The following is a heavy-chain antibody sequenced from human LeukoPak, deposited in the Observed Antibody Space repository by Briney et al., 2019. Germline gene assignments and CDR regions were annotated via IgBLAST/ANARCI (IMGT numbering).Heavy chain of an antibody. CDR1: GFTFDDYG. Sequence: GGSLRLSCAASGFTFDDYGMTWVRQAPGKGLERVAKIKPDGSESYYVDSVKGRFTISRDNSKNTLYLQMYSLRAEDTAVYYCAKISGYYPSDYWGQGTLVTVSS. J-gene: IGHJ4*02. D-gene: IGHD3-22*01. V-gene: IGHV3-7*01. CDR2: IKPDGSES. CDR3: AKISGYYPSDY.